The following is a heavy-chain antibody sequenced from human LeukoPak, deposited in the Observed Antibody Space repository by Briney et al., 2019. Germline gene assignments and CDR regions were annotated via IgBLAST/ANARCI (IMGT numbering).Heavy chain of an antibody. V-gene: IGHV1-18*01. CDR2: ISGYNGNT. D-gene: IGHD2-15*01. CDR1: GYTFASYG. J-gene: IGHJ4*02. CDR3: VRDYFYDCSGRSCSAGSFDN. Sequence: GASVKVSCKASGYTFASYGISWVRQAPGQGLEWMGWISGYNGNTNYAQKVQDRVTMTTDTSTNTAYMELRSLRSDDTAVYYCVRDYFYDCSGRSCSAGSFDNWGQGTLVSVSS.